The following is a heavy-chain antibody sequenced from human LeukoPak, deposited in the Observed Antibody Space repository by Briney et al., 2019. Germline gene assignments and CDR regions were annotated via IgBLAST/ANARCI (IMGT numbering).Heavy chain of an antibody. CDR3: ARTYNYGLNRYFDG. CDR2: IYYSGST. CDR1: GDSISSGDYY. Sequence: SETLSLTCTVSGDSISSGDYYWSWIRQHPGEGLEWIGYIYYSGSTYYNPSLMIRVTISVDTSKTQFSLNLRSMTAADTACYYSARTYNYGLNRYFDGWGQRALLTV. V-gene: IGHV4-31*03. J-gene: IGHJ4*02. D-gene: IGHD5-18*01.